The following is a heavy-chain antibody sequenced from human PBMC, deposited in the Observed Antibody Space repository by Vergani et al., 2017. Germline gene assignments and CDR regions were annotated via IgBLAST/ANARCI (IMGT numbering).Heavy chain of an antibody. CDR3: ARWSTYYYDSSGYYYVDY. CDR1: GFTFSSYG. V-gene: IGHV3-33*01. Sequence: QVQLVESGGGVVQPGRSLRPSCAASGFTFSSYGMHWVRQAPGKGLEWVAVIWYDGSNKYYADSVKGRFTISADKSISTAYLQWSSLKASDTAMYYCARWSTYYYDSSGYYYVDYWGQGTLVTVSS. D-gene: IGHD3-22*01. CDR2: IWYDGSNK. J-gene: IGHJ4*02.